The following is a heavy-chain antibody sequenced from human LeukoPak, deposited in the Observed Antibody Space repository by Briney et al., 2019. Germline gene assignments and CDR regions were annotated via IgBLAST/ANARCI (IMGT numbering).Heavy chain of an antibody. CDR3: ARARYDSSGHAFDI. CDR2: IGTAGDT. J-gene: IGHJ3*02. CDR1: GFTFSSYD. Sequence: PGGSLRLSCAASGFTFSSYDMHWVRQATGKGLEWVSAIGTAGDTYYPGYVKGRFTISRENAKNSLYLQMNSMRAGDTAVYYCARARYDSSGHAFDIWGQGTMVTVSS. D-gene: IGHD3-22*01. V-gene: IGHV3-13*01.